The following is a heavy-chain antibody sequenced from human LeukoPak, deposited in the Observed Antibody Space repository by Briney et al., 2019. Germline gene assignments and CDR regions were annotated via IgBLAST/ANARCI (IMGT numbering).Heavy chain of an antibody. CDR3: ARDYGDYRYGMDV. J-gene: IGHJ6*02. D-gene: IGHD4-17*01. V-gene: IGHV1-69*13. Sequence: SVKVSCKASGGTFSSYAISWVRQAPGQGLEWMGGIIPIFGTANYAQKFQGRVTITADEPTSTAYMELSSLRSEDTAVYYCARDYGDYRYGMDVWGQGTTVTVSS. CDR2: IIPIFGTA. CDR1: GGTFSSYA.